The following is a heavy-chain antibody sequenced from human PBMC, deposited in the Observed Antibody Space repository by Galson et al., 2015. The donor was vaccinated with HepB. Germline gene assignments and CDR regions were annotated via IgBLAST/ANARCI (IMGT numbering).Heavy chain of an antibody. J-gene: IGHJ4*02. CDR3: ASDYYDNSGYYGY. D-gene: IGHD3-22*01. CDR1: GGTFSTYA. V-gene: IGHV1-69*13. Sequence: SVKVSCKASGGTFSTYAISWVRQAPGQGLEWMGGIIPFFGTANYAQKFQGRVTTTADESTSTAYMELSSLRSEDTAVYYCASDYYDNSGYYGYWGQGTLVTVSS. CDR2: IIPFFGTA.